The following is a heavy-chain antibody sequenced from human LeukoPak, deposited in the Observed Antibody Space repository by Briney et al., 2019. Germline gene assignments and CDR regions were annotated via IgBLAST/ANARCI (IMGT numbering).Heavy chain of an antibody. J-gene: IGHJ1*01. CDR3: AKVRIAVVAEYLQH. CDR1: GFTFSSYA. V-gene: IGHV3-23*01. Sequence: GGSLRLSCAASGFTFSSYAISWVRQAPGKGLEWVSAISGSGGSTYYADSVKGRFTISRDNSKNTLYLQMNSLRAEDTAVYYCAKVRIAVVAEYLQHWGQGTLVTVSS. D-gene: IGHD3-22*01. CDR2: ISGSGGST.